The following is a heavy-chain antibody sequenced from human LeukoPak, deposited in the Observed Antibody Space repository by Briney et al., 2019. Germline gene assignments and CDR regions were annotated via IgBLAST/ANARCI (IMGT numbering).Heavy chain of an antibody. J-gene: IGHJ4*02. CDR2: ISGGGGST. V-gene: IGHV3-23*01. D-gene: IGHD6-19*01. CDR3: AKVPISSGWPNFDY. CDR1: GFTFTSYA. Sequence: GGSLRLSCAASGFTFTSYAMNWVRQAPGKGLEWVSAISGGGGSTYYADSVRGRFTVSRDNSRNTLYLQMNNLRAEDTAVYYCAKVPISSGWPNFDYWGQGTLVTVSS.